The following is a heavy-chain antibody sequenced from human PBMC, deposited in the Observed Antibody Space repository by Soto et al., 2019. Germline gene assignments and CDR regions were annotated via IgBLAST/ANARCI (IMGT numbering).Heavy chain of an antibody. CDR2: ISAHNGKT. CDR3: ARGRYGDY. D-gene: IGHD1-1*01. J-gene: IGHJ4*02. V-gene: IGHV1-18*01. Sequence: QVHLVQSGAEVKKPGASVKVSCKAPGYTFTSYGITWVRQAPGQGLEWMGWISAHNGKTDYAQKFQGRVIVTRDTSTSTAYMELRSLRSDDTAVYYCARGRYGDYWGQGALVTVSS. CDR1: GYTFTSYG.